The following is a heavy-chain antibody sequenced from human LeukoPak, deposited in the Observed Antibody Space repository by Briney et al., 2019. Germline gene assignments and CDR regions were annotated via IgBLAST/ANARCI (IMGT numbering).Heavy chain of an antibody. D-gene: IGHD1-1*01. CDR3: ARDRGTWNDDGFDY. CDR1: RGSINNYY. Sequence: PSETLSLTCTVSRGSINNYYWSWLRQPPGKALEWIGYIFYSGSANYNPSLKSRVTISVDTSKNQFSLKLSSVTAADTAVYYCARDRGTWNDDGFDYWGQGTLVTVSS. CDR2: IFYSGSA. J-gene: IGHJ4*02. V-gene: IGHV4-59*12.